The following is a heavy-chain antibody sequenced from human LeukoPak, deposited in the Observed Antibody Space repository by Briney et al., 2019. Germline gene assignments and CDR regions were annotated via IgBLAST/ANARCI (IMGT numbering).Heavy chain of an antibody. CDR1: GYTFTGYY. V-gene: IGHV1-2*02. CDR2: INPNSGGT. J-gene: IGHJ3*02. D-gene: IGHD3-10*01. CDR3: ARNLWFGESSDAFDM. Sequence: ASVKVSCKASGYTFTGYYMHWVRQAPGQGLEWMGWINPNSGGTNYAQKFQGRVTMTWDTSISTAYMDMSSLRSDDTAVYYCARNLWFGESSDAFDMWGQGTMVTVSS.